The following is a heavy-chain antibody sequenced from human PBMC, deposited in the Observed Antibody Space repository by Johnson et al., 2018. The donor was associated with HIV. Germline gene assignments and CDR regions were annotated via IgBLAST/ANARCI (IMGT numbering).Heavy chain of an antibody. J-gene: IGHJ3*02. CDR3: AKRGGVGDVAFDI. Sequence: VQLVESGGGLVKPGKSLRLSCEASGFNFNHAWMSWVRQAPGKGLEWVGRIISERDGGTTDYSAPVKDRFTISRDNAKNSLYLQMNSLRAEDTAVYYCAKRGGVGDVAFDIWGQGTMVTVSS. CDR1: GFNFNHAW. D-gene: IGHD3-16*01. CDR2: IISERDGGTT. V-gene: IGHV3-15*01.